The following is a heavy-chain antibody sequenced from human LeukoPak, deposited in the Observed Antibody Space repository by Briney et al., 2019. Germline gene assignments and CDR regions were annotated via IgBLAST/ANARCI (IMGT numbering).Heavy chain of an antibody. CDR2: ISAYNGNT. CDR3: ARRLRRELLGAFDI. Sequence: AAVKVSCKASGYTFTSYGISWVRHAPGQGLEWMGWISAYNGNTNYAQKLQGRVTMTTDTSTSTAYMELRSLRSDDTAVYYCARRLRRELLGAFDIWGQGTMVTVSS. V-gene: IGHV1-18*01. D-gene: IGHD1-26*01. J-gene: IGHJ3*02. CDR1: GYTFTSYG.